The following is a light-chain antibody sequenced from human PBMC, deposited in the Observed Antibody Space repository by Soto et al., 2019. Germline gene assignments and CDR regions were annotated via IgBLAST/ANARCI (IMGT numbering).Light chain of an antibody. V-gene: IGKV3-20*01. Sequence: EIVLAQSPGTLSSSPGERATLSCRASQSVRSSYLAWYQQRPGQAPRLLIYGASSRATGIPDRFSGSGSGTDFTLTISRLEPEDSAVYYCQQYGSSPWTFGQGTKVEI. CDR2: GAS. J-gene: IGKJ1*01. CDR3: QQYGSSPWT. CDR1: QSVRSSY.